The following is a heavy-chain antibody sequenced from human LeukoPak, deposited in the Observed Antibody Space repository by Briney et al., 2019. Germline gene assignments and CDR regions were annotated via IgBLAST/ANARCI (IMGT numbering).Heavy chain of an antibody. CDR2: IFYSGST. V-gene: IGHV4-31*03. Sequence: SETLSLTCSVSGDSLSRGGYYWSWIRQHPGKGLEWIGYIFYSGSTYYNPSLKSRLNISVDTSKNQFSLMLTSVTAADTAVYYCARDLRGIRGVGSNWFDPWGQGTLVTVSS. CDR1: GDSLSRGGYY. CDR3: ARDLRGIRGVGSNWFDP. D-gene: IGHD3-10*01. J-gene: IGHJ5*02.